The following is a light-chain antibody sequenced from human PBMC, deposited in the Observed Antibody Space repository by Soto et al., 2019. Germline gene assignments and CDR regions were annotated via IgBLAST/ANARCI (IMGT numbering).Light chain of an antibody. V-gene: IGLV1-40*01. J-gene: IGLJ3*02. CDR2: SNT. CDR3: QSYASSLSGSV. Sequence: QPVLTQPPSVSGAPGQRVTVSCTGSSSNIGAGYDVHWYQQLPGTAPKLLIYSNTNRPSGVPDRFSGSKSGTSASLAITGLQAEDEADYYCQSYASSLSGSVFGGGTKVTVL. CDR1: SSNIGAGYD.